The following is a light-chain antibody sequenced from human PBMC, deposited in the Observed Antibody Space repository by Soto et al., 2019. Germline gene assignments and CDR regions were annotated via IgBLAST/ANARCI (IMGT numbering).Light chain of an antibody. V-gene: IGKV1-5*01. J-gene: IGKJ3*01. Sequence: DIQMTQSPSTLSASVGDRVTITCRASQSISSWLAWYQQKPGKAPKLLIYDASSLESGVPSRFSGSGSGTEFTLTISSLQPDDFATYYCQQYNSYSVTFGHGTKVDIK. CDR1: QSISSW. CDR2: DAS. CDR3: QQYNSYSVT.